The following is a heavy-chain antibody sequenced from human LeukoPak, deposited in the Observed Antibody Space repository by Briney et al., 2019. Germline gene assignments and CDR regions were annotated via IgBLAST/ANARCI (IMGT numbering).Heavy chain of an antibody. CDR2: ISGSGDIT. Sequence: GGSLRLSCAASGFTFSSYAMSWVREAPGKGLEWVSGISGSGDITSYADSVKGRFTISRQNSKNTLYLQMNSLRAEDTAVYYCAKEIYGTSLDYWGQGTLVTVSS. J-gene: IGHJ4*02. D-gene: IGHD2-2*01. CDR3: AKEIYGTSLDY. V-gene: IGHV3-23*01. CDR1: GFTFSSYA.